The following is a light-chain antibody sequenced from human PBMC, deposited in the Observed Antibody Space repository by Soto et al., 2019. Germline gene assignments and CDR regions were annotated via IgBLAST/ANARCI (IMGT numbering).Light chain of an antibody. Sequence: DIQMTQSPSSLSASIGDRITITCRASQSISTYLNWYQQKPGKAPRLLIYGASTLQNGVPSRFSGSGSATDYTLTISSLQPEDFATYYCQQSFIIPPLTFGGGTKVEMK. V-gene: IGKV1-39*01. CDR3: QQSFIIPPLT. CDR2: GAS. J-gene: IGKJ4*01. CDR1: QSISTY.